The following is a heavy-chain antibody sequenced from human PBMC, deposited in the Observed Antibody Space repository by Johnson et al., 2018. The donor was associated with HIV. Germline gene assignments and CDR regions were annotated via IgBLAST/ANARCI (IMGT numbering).Heavy chain of an antibody. V-gene: IGHV3-20*01. Sequence: VQLVESGGGVVRPGGSLRLSCAVSGFTFDDYDMSWVRQAPGKGLEWVSGINWNGDSTGYADSVKGRFIISRDNAKISLYLQMNSLRVEDTALYHCVRVGKYCGGDCYSGVDVFDIWGQGTMVTVSS. CDR3: VRVGKYCGGDCYSGVDVFDI. CDR2: INWNGDST. J-gene: IGHJ3*02. D-gene: IGHD2-21*02. CDR1: GFTFDDYD.